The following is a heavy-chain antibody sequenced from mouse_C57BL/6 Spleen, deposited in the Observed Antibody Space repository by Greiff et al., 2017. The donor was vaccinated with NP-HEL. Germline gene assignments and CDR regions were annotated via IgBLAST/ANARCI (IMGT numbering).Heavy chain of an antibody. CDR2: INPSDSYT. J-gene: IGHJ2*01. CDR3: AYGKDYFDY. CDR1: GYTFTSYW. D-gene: IGHD1-1*01. Sequence: QVQLQQPGAELVRPGTSVKLSCKASGYTFTSYWMHWVKQRPGQGLEWIGVINPSDSYTNYNQKFKGKATLTVDTSSSTAYMQLSSLTSEDSAVYYCAYGKDYFDYWGQGTTLTVSS. V-gene: IGHV1-59*01.